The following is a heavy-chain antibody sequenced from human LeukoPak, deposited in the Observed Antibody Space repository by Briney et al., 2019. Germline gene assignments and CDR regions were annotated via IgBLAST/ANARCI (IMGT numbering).Heavy chain of an antibody. CDR3: ARDRIAVTDPPNWFDP. J-gene: IGHJ5*02. V-gene: IGHV4-38-2*02. Sequence: PSETLSLTCTVSGYSISCGYYWGWIRQPPGKGLEWIGSIYHSGKTYYNPSLKSRLTISIDTSKNQFSLKLSSLSATDTAVYYCARDRIAVTDPPNWFDPWGQGTLVTVSS. CDR2: IYHSGKT. CDR1: GYSISCGYY. D-gene: IGHD6-19*01.